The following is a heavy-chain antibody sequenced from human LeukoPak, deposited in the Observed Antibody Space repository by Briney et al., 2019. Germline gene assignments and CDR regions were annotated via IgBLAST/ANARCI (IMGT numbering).Heavy chain of an antibody. J-gene: IGHJ4*02. CDR2: KDYSGST. CDR1: GGSISRYY. D-gene: IGHD6-6*01. Sequence: SETLSLTCTVSGGSISRYYWSWIRQPPGKGLEWIGYKDYSGSTNYNRSLKSRVTISVDTSKNQFSLKLSSVTAADTAVYYCATLPGIAARPPYWGQGTLVTVSS. V-gene: IGHV4-59*01. CDR3: ATLPGIAARPPY.